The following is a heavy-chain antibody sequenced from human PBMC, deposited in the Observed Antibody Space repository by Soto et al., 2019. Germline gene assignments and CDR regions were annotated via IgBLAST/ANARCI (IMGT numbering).Heavy chain of an antibody. CDR1: GFTFDDYA. V-gene: IGHV3-9*01. Sequence: EVQLVESGGGLVQPGRSRRLSCAASGFTFDDYAMHWVRQAPGKGLEWVSGISWNSGKIGYADSVKGRFTISRDNANNSLYLQMNSLRPEDTAFYYCAKEIVGAINYWGQGTLVTVSS. D-gene: IGHD1-26*01. CDR3: AKEIVGAINY. CDR2: ISWNSGKI. J-gene: IGHJ4*02.